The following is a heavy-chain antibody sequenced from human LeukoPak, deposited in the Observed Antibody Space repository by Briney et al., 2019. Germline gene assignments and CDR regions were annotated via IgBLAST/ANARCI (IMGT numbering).Heavy chain of an antibody. J-gene: IGHJ4*02. CDR2: INSDGSRT. Sequence: GGSLRLSCAASGFSFSTHWMHWVREAPGKGLVCVAQINSDGSRTSYADSVKGRFTISRDNAKNTLYLEMISLRAEDTAVYYCGSLTVVARDHWGQGTLVTVSS. CDR3: GSLTVVARDH. V-gene: IGHV3-74*01. D-gene: IGHD3-22*01. CDR1: GFSFSTHW.